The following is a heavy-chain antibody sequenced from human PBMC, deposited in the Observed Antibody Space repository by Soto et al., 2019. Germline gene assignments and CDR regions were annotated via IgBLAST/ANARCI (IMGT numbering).Heavy chain of an antibody. V-gene: IGHV3-30*02. D-gene: IGHD6-13*01. Sequence: GGSLRLSCAASGFTFSIYGMNWVRQAPSKGMEWVAFIWYHGSNKYYADSVKGRFNISRDSSKNTLYLQMNSLRADDTAVYYCAIDIAAAGTLDYYYYYGMDVWGQWTTVTVSS. CDR3: AIDIAAAGTLDYYYYYGMDV. J-gene: IGHJ6*02. CDR2: IWYHGSNK. CDR1: GFTFSIYG.